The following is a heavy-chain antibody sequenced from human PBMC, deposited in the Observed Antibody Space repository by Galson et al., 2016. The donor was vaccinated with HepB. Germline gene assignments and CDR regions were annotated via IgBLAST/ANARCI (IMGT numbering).Heavy chain of an antibody. Sequence: SVKVSCKASGYTFSNYAMHWVRQAPGQRLEWMGWINAGNGNTIYSQKFQGRVTITRDTSASTAYMELSSLRSEDTAVYYCARDQRGGWGKRQNFYYYGMDVWGQGTTVTVSS. CDR2: INAGNGNT. D-gene: IGHD3-10*01. CDR3: ARDQRGGWGKRQNFYYYGMDV. J-gene: IGHJ6*02. V-gene: IGHV1-3*01. CDR1: GYTFSNYA.